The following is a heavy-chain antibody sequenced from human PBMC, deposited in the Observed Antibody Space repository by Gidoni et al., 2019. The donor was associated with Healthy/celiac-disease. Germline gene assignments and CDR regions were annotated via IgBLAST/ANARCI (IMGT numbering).Heavy chain of an antibody. CDR3: ARERTTVTTFLDAFDI. Sequence: QVQLVQSGAEVKKPGSSVKVSCTASGGTFRSYAISWVRQAPGQGLEWMGGIIPIFGTANYAQKFHGRVTITADKSTSTAYMELSSLRSEDTAVYYCARERTTVTTFLDAFDIWGQGTMVTVSS. CDR1: GGTFRSYA. J-gene: IGHJ3*02. D-gene: IGHD4-17*01. V-gene: IGHV1-69*06. CDR2: IIPIFGTA.